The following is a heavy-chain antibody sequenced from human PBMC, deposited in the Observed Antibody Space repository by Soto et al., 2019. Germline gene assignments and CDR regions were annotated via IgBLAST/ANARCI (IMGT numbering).Heavy chain of an antibody. CDR1: GYTFSTFC. CDR3: ARTTRAQKIVLEAATRFDS. Sequence: QVQLVQSGAEVKRPGASVKVSCKASGYTFSTFCVNWVRQAPGQGLEWMGWISPYNGDTNYAQNFQGRVTLTTDTSRSTASMDMRSLTSDDTAVYYCARTTRAQKIVLEAATRFDSWGQGTLVTVSS. J-gene: IGHJ4*02. V-gene: IGHV1-18*04. D-gene: IGHD2-15*01. CDR2: ISPYNGDT.